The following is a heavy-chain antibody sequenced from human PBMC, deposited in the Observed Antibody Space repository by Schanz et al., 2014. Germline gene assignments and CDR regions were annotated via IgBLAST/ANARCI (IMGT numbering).Heavy chain of an antibody. J-gene: IGHJ3*01. CDR3: TRDRGALINHNDALDL. D-gene: IGHD3-16*01. CDR2: TSTDGTKT. CDR1: GFTFRGHA. V-gene: IGHV3-30*04. Sequence: QVQLVESGGGVVQPGTSLRLSCAASGFTFRGHAMHWVRQAPGQGLEKVAVTSTDGTKTYYAASGRGRFTISRDKSKNTVYLQMNSLRSEDTAVYYCTRDRGALINHNDALDLWGQGTMVSVSS.